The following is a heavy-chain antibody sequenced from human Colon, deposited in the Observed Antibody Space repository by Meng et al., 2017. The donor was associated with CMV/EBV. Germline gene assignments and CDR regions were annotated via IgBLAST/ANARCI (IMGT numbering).Heavy chain of an antibody. CDR1: GFIFSAYE. CDR2: IATTNHTR. V-gene: IGHV3-48*03. J-gene: IGHJ4*02. D-gene: IGHD3-10*01. CDR3: VRGFYNRAHYLEH. Sequence: GGSLRLSCKASGFIFSAYEMNWVRQAPGKGLEWLAYIATTNHTRYKADSATGRFTISRDNAKSSLFLLLDSLRAEDTAVYYCVRGFYNRAHYLEHWGKGTPVTVSS.